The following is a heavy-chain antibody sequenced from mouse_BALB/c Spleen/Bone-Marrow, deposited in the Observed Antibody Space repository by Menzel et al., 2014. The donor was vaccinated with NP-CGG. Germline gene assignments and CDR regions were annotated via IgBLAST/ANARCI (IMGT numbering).Heavy chain of an antibody. CDR1: SYTFTSYW. V-gene: IGHV1-7*01. CDR3: ARAPLLRLRNYFDY. CDR2: INPNTGYT. D-gene: IGHD1-2*01. Sequence: VKLQESGAELAKPGASVKMSCKASSYTFTSYWVHWVKQRPGQGLEWIGYINPNTGYTEYNQKFKDKATLTADKSSSTAYMQLSSLTSEDSAVYYCARAPLLRLRNYFDYWGQGTTLTVSS. J-gene: IGHJ2*01.